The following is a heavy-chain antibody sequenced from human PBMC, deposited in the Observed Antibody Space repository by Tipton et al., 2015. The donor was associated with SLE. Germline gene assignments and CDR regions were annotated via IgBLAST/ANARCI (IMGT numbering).Heavy chain of an antibody. CDR1: GGSISSSNW. D-gene: IGHD6-19*01. CDR2: IYYTGST. CDR3: ARVAGGNYPH. J-gene: IGHJ1*01. Sequence: SLRLSCAVSGGSISSSNWWSWVRQPPGKGLEWIGNIYYTGSTNYNPSHKSRVTISVDTSKNQFSLNQASVTAADTAIYYCARVAGGNYPHWGPDTVNTVPS. V-gene: IGHV4-4*02.